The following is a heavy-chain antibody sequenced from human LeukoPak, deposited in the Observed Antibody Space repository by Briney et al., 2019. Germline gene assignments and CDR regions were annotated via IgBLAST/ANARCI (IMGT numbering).Heavy chain of an antibody. J-gene: IGHJ4*02. V-gene: IGHV1-2*02. CDR1: GYTFTGYY. Sequence: ASVKVSCKASGYTFTGYYMHWVRQAPGQGLEWMGWINPNSGGTNYAQKLQGRVTMTTDTSTSTAYMELRSLRSDDTAVYYCARGVVTIFGVAPNYFDYWGQGTLVTVSS. D-gene: IGHD3-3*01. CDR2: INPNSGGT. CDR3: ARGVVTIFGVAPNYFDY.